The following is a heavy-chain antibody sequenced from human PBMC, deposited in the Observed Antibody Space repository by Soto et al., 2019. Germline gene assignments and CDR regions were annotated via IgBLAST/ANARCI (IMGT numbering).Heavy chain of an antibody. J-gene: IGHJ5*02. CDR2: VAYSGTT. CDR3: GREAQDYYFDH. Sequence: QVQLQESGPGLVKPSETLTLTCTVSPGSISSSYWSWIRQPPGRGLEWIGHVAYSGTTKYNPSLKSRGSISVSTFKRQFSLRLTSVTAADTAVYYCGREAQDYYFDHWGQGILVTVSS. D-gene: IGHD1-26*01. CDR1: PGSISSSY. V-gene: IGHV4-59*01.